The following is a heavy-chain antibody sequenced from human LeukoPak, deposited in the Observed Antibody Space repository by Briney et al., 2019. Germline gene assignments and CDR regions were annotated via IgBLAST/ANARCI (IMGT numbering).Heavy chain of an antibody. Sequence: GGSLRLSCAASGFTFSNYAMTWVRQAPGKGLEWVSAISGNGRDTYYTDSVKGRFTISRDNSKNTLYLQMHSLRAEDTAIYYCARAAAVCSSTSCYGHYWGQGTLVTVSS. CDR2: ISGNGRDT. J-gene: IGHJ4*02. CDR3: ARAAAVCSSTSCYGHY. V-gene: IGHV3-23*01. D-gene: IGHD2-2*01. CDR1: GFTFSNYA.